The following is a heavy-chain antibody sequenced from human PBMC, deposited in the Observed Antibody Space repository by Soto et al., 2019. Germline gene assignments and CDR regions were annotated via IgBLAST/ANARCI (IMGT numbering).Heavy chain of an antibody. CDR1: GFTFSTYS. V-gene: IGHV3-21*06. D-gene: IGHD2-2*01. CDR2: ISRTSSYI. CDR3: ATSPGESAVDY. Sequence: EVQLVESGGGLVKPGWSLRLSCAASGFTFSTYSMNWVRQAPGKGLEWVSCISRTSSYIYYADSVKGRFTISRDNAKNSLYLQMTSLGDDDTAVYYCATSPGESAVDYWGQGTLVTVSS. J-gene: IGHJ4*02.